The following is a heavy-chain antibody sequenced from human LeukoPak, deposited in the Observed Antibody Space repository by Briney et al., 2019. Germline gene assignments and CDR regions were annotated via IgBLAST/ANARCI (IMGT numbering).Heavy chain of an antibody. CDR1: GFPFSSYW. CDR3: VGQLLRAV. CDR2: INEDGSVQ. D-gene: IGHD2-2*01. Sequence: PGGSLRLSCAASGFPFSSYWISWVRQPPGKGLEWVANINEDGSVQDYVDAVKGRFTISRDNAKNSLYLEINSLRVDDTAVYYCVGQLLRAVWGKGTTVTASS. J-gene: IGHJ6*04. V-gene: IGHV3-7*01.